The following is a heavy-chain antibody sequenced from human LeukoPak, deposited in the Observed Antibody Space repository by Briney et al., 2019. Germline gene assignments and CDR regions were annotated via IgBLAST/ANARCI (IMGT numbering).Heavy chain of an antibody. CDR3: ARGEYYYDLYFDY. D-gene: IGHD3-22*01. J-gene: IGHJ4*02. V-gene: IGHV1-24*01. Sequence: WASVKVSCKVSGYTLTELSMHWVRQAPGKGLEWMGGFDPEDGETIYAQKFQGRVTMTEDTSTDTAYMELSSLRSEDMAVYYCARGEYYYDLYFDYWGQGTLVTVSS. CDR1: GYTLTELS. CDR2: FDPEDGET.